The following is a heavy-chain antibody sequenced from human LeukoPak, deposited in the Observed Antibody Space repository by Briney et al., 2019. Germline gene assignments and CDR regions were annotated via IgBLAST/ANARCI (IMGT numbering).Heavy chain of an antibody. CDR2: INSDGSST. J-gene: IGHJ4*02. CDR1: GFTFSNYW. D-gene: IGHD2-15*01. CDR3: ARYCTGGSCYSSDFDY. Sequence: GGSLRLSCAASGFTFSNYWMHWVRQAPGKGLVWVSRINSDGSSTNYADSEKGRFTISRDNAKNTLYLQMNSLRVEDTALYYCARYCTGGSCYSSDFDYWGQGTLVTVSS. V-gene: IGHV3-74*01.